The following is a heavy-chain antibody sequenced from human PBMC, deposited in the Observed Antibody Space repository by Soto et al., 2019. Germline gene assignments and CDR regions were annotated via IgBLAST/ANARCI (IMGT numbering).Heavy chain of an antibody. Sequence: EVQLAQSGAEVKKPGESLRISCKGSGNSFTSYWISWVRQMPGKGLEWMGRIDPSDSYTNYSPSFQGHVTISADKSISTAYLQWSSLKASDTAMYYCARPSARTRNDYYYYGMDVWGQGTKVTVSS. J-gene: IGHJ6*02. CDR2: IDPSDSYT. CDR1: GNSFTSYW. D-gene: IGHD2-2*01. CDR3: ARPSARTRNDYYYYGMDV. V-gene: IGHV5-10-1*03.